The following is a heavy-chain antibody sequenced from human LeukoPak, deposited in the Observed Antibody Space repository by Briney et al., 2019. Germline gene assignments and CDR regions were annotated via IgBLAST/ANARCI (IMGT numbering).Heavy chain of an antibody. CDR2: IYYSGST. CDR3: ARYYCGGDCYSGYFDY. V-gene: IGHV4-39*01. D-gene: IGHD2-21*02. Sequence: SETLSLTCTVSGGSIRSSSSYWAWIRQPPGQGLMWFGNIYYSGSTYYKPSLKSRVTISVDTSKTQFSLKLSSVTAADTAVYYCARYYCGGDCYSGYFDYWGQGTLVTVSS. CDR1: GGSIRSSSSY. J-gene: IGHJ4*02.